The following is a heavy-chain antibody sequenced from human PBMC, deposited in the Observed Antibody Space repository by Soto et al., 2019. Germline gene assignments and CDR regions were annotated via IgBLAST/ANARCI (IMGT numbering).Heavy chain of an antibody. V-gene: IGHV1-24*01. D-gene: IGHD5-18*01. J-gene: IGHJ4*02. CDR1: GYTLTELS. CDR3: ARVGFYGSYGSYYFDY. CDR2: FDPEDGET. Sequence: ASVKVSCKVSGYTLTELSMHWVRQAPGKGLEWMGGFDPEDGETIYAQKFQGRVTMTEDTSTDTAYMELSSLRSEDTAVYYCARVGFYGSYGSYYFDYWGQGTLVTVSS.